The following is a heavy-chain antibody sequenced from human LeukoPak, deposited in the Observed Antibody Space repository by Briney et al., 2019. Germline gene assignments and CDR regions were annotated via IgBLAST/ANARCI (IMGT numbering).Heavy chain of an antibody. J-gene: IGHJ4*02. D-gene: IGHD1-26*01. CDR3: AKDMESGSYSMPDY. CDR2: ISWNSGSI. V-gene: IGHV3-9*01. CDR1: GFTFGDYA. Sequence: PGGSLRLSCAASGFTFGDYAMHWVRQAPGKGLEWVSGISWNSGSIGYADSVKGRFTISRDNAKNSLYLQMNSLRAEDTALYYCAKDMESGSYSMPDYWGQGTLVTVSS.